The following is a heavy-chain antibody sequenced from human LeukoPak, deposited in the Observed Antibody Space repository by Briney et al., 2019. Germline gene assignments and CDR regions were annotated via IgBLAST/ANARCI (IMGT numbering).Heavy chain of an antibody. V-gene: IGHV4-34*01. CDR1: GGSFSGYY. CDR3: ASQGGLRNDF. J-gene: IGHJ4*02. Sequence: SETLSLTCAVYGGSFSGYYWSWIRQPPGKGLEWIGEICLDGRIHYTPSLKSRISISIDRSKDQFSLNLTSVAAADTAIYFCASQGGLRNDFWGQGTLVTVSS. CDR2: ICLDGRI. D-gene: IGHD1-26*01.